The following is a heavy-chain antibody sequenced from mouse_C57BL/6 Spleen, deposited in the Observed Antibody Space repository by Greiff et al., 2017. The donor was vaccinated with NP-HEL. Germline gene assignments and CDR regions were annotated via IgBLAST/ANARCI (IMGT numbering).Heavy chain of an antibody. Sequence: QVQLMESGAGLVKPGASVKISCKASGYTFSDYYINWVKQRPGQGLEWIGKIGPGSGSSSSNEKFTGKATLTAAKSSSEAYMQLSCLTSEDSGVYFCARDTTVVAYYFDYWGQGTTLTVSS. D-gene: IGHD1-1*01. V-gene: IGHV1-77*01. CDR1: GYTFSDYY. CDR2: IGPGSGSS. J-gene: IGHJ2*01. CDR3: ARDTTVVAYYFDY.